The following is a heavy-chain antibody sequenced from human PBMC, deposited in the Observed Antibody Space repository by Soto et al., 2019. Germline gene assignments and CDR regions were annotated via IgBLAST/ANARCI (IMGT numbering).Heavy chain of an antibody. Sequence: GGSLRLSCAASGFMFSGYWFYWVRQAPGKGLVWVSRINTDGSGTSHADPVKGRFTISRDDAKNTLYLQMNSLRAEDTAVYYCARVFGASNFCFYYGMDVWGQGATVTVSS. CDR1: GFMFSGYW. V-gene: IGHV3-74*01. J-gene: IGHJ6*02. CDR2: INTDGSGT. D-gene: IGHD3-3*01. CDR3: ARVFGASNFCFYYGMDV.